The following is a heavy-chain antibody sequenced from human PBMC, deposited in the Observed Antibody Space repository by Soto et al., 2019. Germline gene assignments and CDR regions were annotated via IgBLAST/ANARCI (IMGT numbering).Heavy chain of an antibody. Sequence: SETLSLTCAVYGGSFSGYYWSWIRQPPGKGLEWIGEINHSGSTNYNPSLKSRVTISVDTSKNQFSLKLSSVTAADTAVYYCARLRSLSDIVLMVYAKFYYGMDVWGQGTTVTVSS. J-gene: IGHJ6*02. CDR2: INHSGST. CDR3: ARLRSLSDIVLMVYAKFYYGMDV. D-gene: IGHD2-8*01. CDR1: GGSFSGYY. V-gene: IGHV4-34*01.